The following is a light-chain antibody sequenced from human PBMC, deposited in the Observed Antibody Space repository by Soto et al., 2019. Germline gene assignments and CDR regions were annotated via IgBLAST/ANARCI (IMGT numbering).Light chain of an antibody. J-gene: IGKJ1*01. CDR3: PKYNSAPRT. V-gene: IGKV1-27*01. CDR2: AES. CDR1: QGISNY. Sequence: DIQMTQSPSSLSASVGDRVTITCRASQGISNYLAWYQQKPGKVPKLLIYAESTLQSGVPSRFSGSGSGTDFTLTISSLEPEDVATYYCPKYNSAPRTFGQGTKVEIK.